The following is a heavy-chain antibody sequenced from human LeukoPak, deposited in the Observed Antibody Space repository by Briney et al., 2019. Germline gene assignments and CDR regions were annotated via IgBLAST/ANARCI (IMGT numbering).Heavy chain of an antibody. CDR1: GFTFNNYG. CDR3: ARVVIIPAAKMSDYMDV. Sequence: ASVKVSCKASGFTFNNYGVSWVRQAPGQGLEWMGWISEYNGNSNYAQKFQGRVTLTTDTSTSTAYMELRSLRSDDTAVYYCARVVIIPAAKMSDYMDVWGKGTTVTASS. D-gene: IGHD2-2*01. V-gene: IGHV1-18*01. CDR2: ISEYNGNS. J-gene: IGHJ6*03.